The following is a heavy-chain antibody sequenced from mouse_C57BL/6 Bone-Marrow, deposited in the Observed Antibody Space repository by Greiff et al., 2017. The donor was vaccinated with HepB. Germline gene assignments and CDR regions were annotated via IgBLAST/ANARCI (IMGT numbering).Heavy chain of an antibody. CDR2: ISSGSSTI. CDR3: ARGTIVTTSYAMDY. J-gene: IGHJ4*01. CDR1: GFTFSDYG. Sequence: EVKLVESGGGLVKPGGSLKLSCAASGFTFSDYGMHWVRQAPEKGLEWVAYISSGSSTIYYADTVKGRFTISRDNAKNTLFLQMTSLRSEDTAMYYCARGTIVTTSYAMDYWGQGTSVTVSS. D-gene: IGHD2-5*01. V-gene: IGHV5-17*01.